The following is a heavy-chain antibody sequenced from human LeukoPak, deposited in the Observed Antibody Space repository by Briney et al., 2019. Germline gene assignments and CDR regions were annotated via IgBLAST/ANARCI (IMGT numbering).Heavy chain of an antibody. J-gene: IGHJ4*02. Sequence: GGSLRLSCAASGFTFSSYWMHWVRQAPGKGPVWVSRINSDGSSTSYADSVKGRFTISRDNAKNTLYLQMNSLRAEDTAVYYCARVPYYYGSGSYYPYFDYWGQGTLVTVSS. CDR1: GFTFSSYW. D-gene: IGHD3-10*01. CDR3: ARVPYYYGSGSYYPYFDY. CDR2: INSDGSST. V-gene: IGHV3-74*01.